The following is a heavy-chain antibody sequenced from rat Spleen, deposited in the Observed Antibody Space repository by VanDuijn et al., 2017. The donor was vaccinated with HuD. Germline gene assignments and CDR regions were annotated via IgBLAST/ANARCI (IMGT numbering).Heavy chain of an antibody. V-gene: IGHV5-25*01. CDR2: ISPSGGST. D-gene: IGHD1-9*01. CDR1: GFTFSDYY. Sequence: EVQLVESGGGLVQPGRSLKLSCAASGFTFSDYYMAWVRQAPTKGLEWVASISPSGGSTYYPDSVKGRFTISRDNAKSTQYLQMDSLGSEDTASYYCARGTMGITSYFDYWGQGVMVTVSS. J-gene: IGHJ2*01. CDR3: ARGTMGITSYFDY.